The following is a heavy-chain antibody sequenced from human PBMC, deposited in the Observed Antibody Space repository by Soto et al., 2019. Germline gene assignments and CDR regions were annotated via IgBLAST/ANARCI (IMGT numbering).Heavy chain of an antibody. CDR2: ISSSSSYT. CDR1: GFTFSDYY. CDR3: ARGSSSWYYFDY. D-gene: IGHD6-13*01. J-gene: IGHJ4*02. Sequence: GGSLRLSXAASGFTFSDYYMSWIRQAPGKGPEWVSYISSSSSYTNYADSVKGRFTISRDNAKNSLYLQMNSLRAEDTSVYYCARGSSSWYYFDYWGQGTLVTVSS. V-gene: IGHV3-11*06.